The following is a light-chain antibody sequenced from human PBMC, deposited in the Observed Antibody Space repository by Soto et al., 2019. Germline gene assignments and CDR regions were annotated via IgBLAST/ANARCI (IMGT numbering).Light chain of an antibody. CDR3: QPHNNWPVVT. J-gene: IGKJ4*01. Sequence: EMVMTQSPATLSVSPGERDTLSCRASRSISSNLAWYQQKPGQAPRLLIYGASTRATGIPARFGGSGSGTEFTLTINSLQSEDFAMYYCQPHNNWPVVTFGGGTKVDIK. CDR1: RSISSN. V-gene: IGKV3-15*01. CDR2: GAS.